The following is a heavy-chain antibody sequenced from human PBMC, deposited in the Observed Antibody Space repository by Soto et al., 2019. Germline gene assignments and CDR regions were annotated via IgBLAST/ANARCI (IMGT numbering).Heavy chain of an antibody. CDR1: GFTFSSYG. J-gene: IGHJ4*02. CDR3: AKEAGGYNFDY. Sequence: QVQLVESGGGVVQPGRSLRLSCAASGFTFSSYGMHWVRQAPGKGLEWVAVISYDGSNKYYADSVKGRFTISRDNSKNTLYLQMNSLRAEDTAAYYCAKEAGGYNFDYWGQGTLVTVSS. V-gene: IGHV3-30*18. D-gene: IGHD5-12*01. CDR2: ISYDGSNK.